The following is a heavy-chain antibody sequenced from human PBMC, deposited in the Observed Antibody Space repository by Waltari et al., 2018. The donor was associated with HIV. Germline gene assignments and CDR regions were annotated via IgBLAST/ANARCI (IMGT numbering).Heavy chain of an antibody. CDR2: ITYTGEST. D-gene: IGHD3-9*01. CDR3: AKKFGHYDLLTAFDY. Sequence: VELLESGGGLEQPGGSLRLSCAASGFTFNRYAMAWVRQAPGKGLEWVSLITYTGESTYYADSVKGRFTISRDNAKKTVYLHMNGLRAEDTAVYYCAKKFGHYDLLTAFDYWGQGTLVIVSS. CDR1: GFTFNRYA. V-gene: IGHV3-23*01. J-gene: IGHJ4*02.